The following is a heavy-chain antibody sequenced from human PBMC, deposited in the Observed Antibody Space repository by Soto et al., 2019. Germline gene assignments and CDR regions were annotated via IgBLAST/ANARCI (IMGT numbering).Heavy chain of an antibody. CDR2: IIPIFGTA. Sequence: QVQLVQSGAEVKKPGSSVKVSCKASGGTFSSYAISWVRQAPGQGLEWMGGIIPIFGTANYAQKFHGRVTRTAGAPTSTAYMELRRLRSEDAAVYLCASGGPYDDILTGYYPHPRYCDYWGQGTLVAVSS. CDR1: GGTFSSYA. CDR3: ASGGPYDDILTGYYPHPRYCDY. J-gene: IGHJ4*02. V-gene: IGHV1-69*12. D-gene: IGHD3-9*01.